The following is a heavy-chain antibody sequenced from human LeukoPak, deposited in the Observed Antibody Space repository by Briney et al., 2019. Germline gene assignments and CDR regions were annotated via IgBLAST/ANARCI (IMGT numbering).Heavy chain of an antibody. CDR2: ISAYNGNT. CDR3: ARGRLPAAVAGTARYFDL. Sequence: ASVKVSCKASGYTFTSYGISWVRQAPGQGLKWMGWISAYNGNTNYAQKLQGRVTMTTDTSTSTAYMELRSLRSDDTAVYYCARGRLPAAVAGTARYFDLWGRGTLVTVSS. D-gene: IGHD6-19*01. CDR1: GYTFTSYG. V-gene: IGHV1-18*01. J-gene: IGHJ2*01.